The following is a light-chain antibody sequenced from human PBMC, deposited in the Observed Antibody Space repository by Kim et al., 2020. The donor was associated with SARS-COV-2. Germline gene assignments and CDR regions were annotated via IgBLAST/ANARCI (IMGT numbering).Light chain of an antibody. CDR2: QDS. CDR1: KLGDKY. Sequence: VSPGQTASVTCSGDKLGDKYACWYQQKPGQSPVLVIYQDSKRPSGIPERFSGSNSGNTATLTISGTQAMDEADYYCQAWDSSTAWVFGGGTQLTVL. V-gene: IGLV3-1*01. CDR3: QAWDSSTAWV. J-gene: IGLJ3*02.